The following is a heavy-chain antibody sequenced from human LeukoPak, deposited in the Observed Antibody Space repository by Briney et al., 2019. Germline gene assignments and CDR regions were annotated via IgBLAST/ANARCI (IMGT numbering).Heavy chain of an antibody. CDR2: ISSSSSYI. V-gene: IGHV3-21*01. D-gene: IGHD3-10*01. CDR3: ETMVRGVTTFDY. J-gene: IGHJ4*02. CDR1: GFTFDDYG. Sequence: GGSLRLSCAASGFTFDDYGMSWVRQAPGKGLEWVSSISSSSSYIYYADSVKGRFTISRDNAKNSLYLQMNSLRAEDTAVYYCETMVRGVTTFDYWGQGTLVTVSS.